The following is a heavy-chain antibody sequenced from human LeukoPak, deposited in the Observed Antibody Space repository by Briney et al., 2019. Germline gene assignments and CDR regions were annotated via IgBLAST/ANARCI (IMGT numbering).Heavy chain of an antibody. J-gene: IGHJ5*02. CDR2: IYPGDSDT. Sequence: GGSLRLSCKGSGYSFTSYWIGWVRQMPGKGLEWMGIIYPGDSDTRYSPSFQGQVTISADKSISTAYLQWSSLKASDTAMYYCARRLRPYEPFDPWGQGTLVTVSS. V-gene: IGHV5-51*01. CDR3: ARRLRPYEPFDP. D-gene: IGHD4-17*01. CDR1: GYSFTSYW.